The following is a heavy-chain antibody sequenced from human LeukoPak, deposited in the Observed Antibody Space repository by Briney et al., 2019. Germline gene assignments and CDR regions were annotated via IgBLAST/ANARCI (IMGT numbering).Heavy chain of an antibody. CDR3: ARGRRDSRQFDY. V-gene: IGHV1-8*01. J-gene: IGHJ4*02. CDR1: GYTFTSYD. Sequence: ASVKVSCKASGYTFTSYDINWVRQATGQGLEWMGWMNPNSGNTGNAQKFQGRVTMTRNTSIGTAYMELSSLRSEDTAVYYCARGRRDSRQFDYWGQGTLVTVSS. CDR2: MNPNSGNT. D-gene: IGHD3-10*01.